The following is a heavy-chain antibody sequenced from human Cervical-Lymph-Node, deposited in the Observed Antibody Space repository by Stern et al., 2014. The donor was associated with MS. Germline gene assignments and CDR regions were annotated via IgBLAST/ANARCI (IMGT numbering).Heavy chain of an antibody. D-gene: IGHD1-26*01. J-gene: IGHJ3*01. Sequence: EVQLVESGGGLVQPGRSLRLSCAASGFAFDEDSMHWVRQAPGKGLEWVSTISWNSASRAYADSVKGRFTISRDNAKNSLYLQMNSLRAEDTALYYCAKDSVAVSPGTYAVDVWGQGTMVTVSS. CDR2: ISWNSASR. V-gene: IGHV3-9*01. CDR1: GFAFDEDS. CDR3: AKDSVAVSPGTYAVDV.